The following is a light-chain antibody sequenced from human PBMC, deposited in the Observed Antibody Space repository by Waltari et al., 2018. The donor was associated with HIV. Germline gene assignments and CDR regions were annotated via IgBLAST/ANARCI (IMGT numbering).Light chain of an antibody. CDR3: QVWDSSSDHWV. V-gene: IGLV3-21*03. CDR1: NIGSKS. CDR2: GDR. Sequence: SYVLTQPPSVSAAPGKTARLTCDENNIGSKSVCWYQQKPGQAPVLVVYGDRDRPSGIPERLSGSSCGNTASLTISRVEAGDEADYYWQVWDSSSDHWVFGGGTKLSVL. J-gene: IGLJ3*02.